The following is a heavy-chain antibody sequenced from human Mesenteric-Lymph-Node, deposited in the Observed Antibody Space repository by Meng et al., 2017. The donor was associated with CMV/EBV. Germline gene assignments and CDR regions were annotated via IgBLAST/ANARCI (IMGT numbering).Heavy chain of an antibody. CDR2: ISGSGVNI. J-gene: IGHJ4*02. CDR1: GFSFSSFA. V-gene: IGHV3-23*01. D-gene: IGHD3-3*01. Sequence: GESLKISCAASGFSFSSFAINWVRQAPGKGLEWVSGISGSGVNIYQADSVRGRITISRDNSKNTLYLQMNSLRAEDAAVYYCAKGWNYDFWSGYSLFDYWGQGTLVTVSS. CDR3: AKGWNYDFWSGYSLFDY.